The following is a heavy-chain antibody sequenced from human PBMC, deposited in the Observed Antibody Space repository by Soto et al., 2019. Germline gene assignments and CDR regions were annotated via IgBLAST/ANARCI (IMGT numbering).Heavy chain of an antibody. CDR3: AKSIDGSYRAFDY. Sequence: GGSLRLSCAASGFTFSSYTMSWVRQAPGKGLEWVSAVSYSGGVTYYAVSVKGRFTISRDNSENTLYLQMNSLTDEDAAVYYCAKSIDGSYRAFDYWGQGTLVTVSS. D-gene: IGHD1-26*01. J-gene: IGHJ4*02. V-gene: IGHV3-23*01. CDR1: GFTFSSYT. CDR2: VSYSGGVT.